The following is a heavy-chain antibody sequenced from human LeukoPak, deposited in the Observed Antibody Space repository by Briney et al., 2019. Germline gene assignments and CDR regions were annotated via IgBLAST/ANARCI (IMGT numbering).Heavy chain of an antibody. V-gene: IGHV1-2*02. CDR3: ARVPRYSNYAFAWFDP. CDR1: GYTFTGYY. Sequence: APVKVSCKASGYTFTGYYMHWVRQAPGQGLEWMGWINPNSGGTNYAQKFQGRVTMTRDTSISTAYMELSRLRSDDTAVYYCARVPRYSNYAFAWFDPWGQGTLVTVSS. CDR2: INPNSGGT. J-gene: IGHJ5*02. D-gene: IGHD4-11*01.